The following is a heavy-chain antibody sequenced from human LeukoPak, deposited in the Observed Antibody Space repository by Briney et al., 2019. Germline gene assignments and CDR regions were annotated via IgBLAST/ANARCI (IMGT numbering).Heavy chain of an antibody. Sequence: GGSLRLSCAASGFTVSSYGMHWVRQAPGKGLEWVAVISYDGSNKYYGDSVKGRFTISRDNSKNTLYLQMNSLRAEDTAVYYCARDDWIPGSCPSSNGCFDAFDIWGQGTMVTVSS. J-gene: IGHJ3*02. CDR1: GFTVSSYG. CDR2: ISYDGSNK. D-gene: IGHD2-2*01. CDR3: ARDDWIPGSCPSSNGCFDAFDI. V-gene: IGHV3-30*03.